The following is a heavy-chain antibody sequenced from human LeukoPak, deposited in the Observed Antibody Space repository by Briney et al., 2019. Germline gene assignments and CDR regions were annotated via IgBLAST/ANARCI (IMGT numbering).Heavy chain of an antibody. CDR1: GYTFTGYY. D-gene: IGHD1-7*01. CDR2: INPNSGGT. Sequence: ASVKVSCKASGYTFTGYYMHWVRQAAGQGLEWMGWINPNSGGTNYAQKFQGRVTMTRDTSISTAYMELSRLRSDDTAVYYCARDYEITGTAGYFDYWGQGTLVTVSS. V-gene: IGHV1-2*02. J-gene: IGHJ4*02. CDR3: ARDYEITGTAGYFDY.